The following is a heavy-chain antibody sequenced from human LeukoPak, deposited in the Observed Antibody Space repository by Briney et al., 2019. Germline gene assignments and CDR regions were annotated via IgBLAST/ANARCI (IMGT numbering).Heavy chain of an antibody. Sequence: GGSLRLSCAASGFTFSSYAMHRVRQAPGKGLEWVAVISYDGSNKYYADSVKGRFTISRDNSKNTLYLQMNSLRAEDTAVYYCASRANGDYGYYGMDVWGKGTTVTVSS. J-gene: IGHJ6*04. CDR2: ISYDGSNK. V-gene: IGHV3-30*04. CDR1: GFTFSSYA. CDR3: ASRANGDYGYYGMDV. D-gene: IGHD4-17*01.